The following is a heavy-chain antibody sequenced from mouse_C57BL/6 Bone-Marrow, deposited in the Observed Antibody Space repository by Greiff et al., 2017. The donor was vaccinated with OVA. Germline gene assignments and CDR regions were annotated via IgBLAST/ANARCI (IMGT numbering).Heavy chain of an antibody. CDR1: GYTFTSYT. J-gene: IGHJ3*01. CDR3: ARCSNYAWFAY. V-gene: IGHV1-4*01. Sequence: QVQLQQSGAELARPGASVKMSCKASGYTFTSYTMHWVKQRPGQGLEWIGYINPSSGYTKYNQKFKDKATLTADKSSSTAYMQLSSLTSEDSAVYYCARCSNYAWFAYWGQGTLVTVSA. D-gene: IGHD2-5*01. CDR2: INPSSGYT.